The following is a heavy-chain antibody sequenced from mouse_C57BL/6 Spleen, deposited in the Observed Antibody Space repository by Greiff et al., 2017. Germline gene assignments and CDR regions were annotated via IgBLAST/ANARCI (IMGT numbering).Heavy chain of an antibody. CDR1: GYTFTDYE. J-gene: IGHJ2*01. Sequence: PGAELVRPGASVTLSCKASGYTFTDYEMHWVKQTPVHGLEWIGAIDPETGGTAYNQKYKGKAILTADQSSSTAYMELRSLTSEDSAVYYCTRGVTTRGFDDWGQGTTLTVSS. V-gene: IGHV1-15*01. CDR2: IDPETGGT. CDR3: TRGVTTRGFDD. D-gene: IGHD2-2*01.